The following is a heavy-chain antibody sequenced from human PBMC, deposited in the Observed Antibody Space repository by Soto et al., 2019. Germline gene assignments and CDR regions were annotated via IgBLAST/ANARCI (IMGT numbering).Heavy chain of an antibody. D-gene: IGHD4-17*01. Sequence: QVQLVESGGGVVQPGRSLRLSCEASGFTFSHYGLHWVRQAPGKGLEWVAVILNDGSRQHYADSVKGRLTISRDNSKNTLYLEMNSLRVEYTAVYYCARDDYYGDNGLDYWGQGTLVTVSS. CDR3: ARDDYYGDNGLDY. CDR2: ILNDGSRQ. CDR1: GFTFSHYG. V-gene: IGHV3-33*01. J-gene: IGHJ4*02.